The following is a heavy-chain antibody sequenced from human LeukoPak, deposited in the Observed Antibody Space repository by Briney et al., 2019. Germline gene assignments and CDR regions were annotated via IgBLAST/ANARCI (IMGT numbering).Heavy chain of an antibody. J-gene: IGHJ3*01. CDR2: ISSNGGST. CDR3: ARDRLAFCSSTSCRDAFDV. V-gene: IGHV3-64*01. Sequence: RGSLRLSCAASGFTFSSYAMHWVRQAPGKGLEYVSAISSNGGSTYYANSVKGRFTISRDNSKNTLYLQMGSLRAEDMAVYFCARDRLAFCSSTSCRDAFDVWGQGTMVTVSS. CDR1: GFTFSSYA. D-gene: IGHD2-2*01.